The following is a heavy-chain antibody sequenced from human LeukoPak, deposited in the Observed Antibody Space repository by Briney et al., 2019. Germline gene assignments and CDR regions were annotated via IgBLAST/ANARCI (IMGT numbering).Heavy chain of an antibody. V-gene: IGHV4-39*01. CDR1: GGSISSSSYY. Sequence: SETLSLTCTVSGGSISSSSYYLGWIRQPPGKGLEWIGSIYYSGSTYYNPSLKSRVTISVDTSKNQFSLKLSSVTAADTAVYYCARRHYYDSSGYYYYWGQGTLVTVSS. D-gene: IGHD3-22*01. CDR3: ARRHYYDSSGYYYY. J-gene: IGHJ4*02. CDR2: IYYSGST.